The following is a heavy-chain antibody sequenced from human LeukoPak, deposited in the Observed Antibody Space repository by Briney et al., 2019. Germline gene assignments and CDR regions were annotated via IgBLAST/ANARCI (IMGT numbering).Heavy chain of an antibody. J-gene: IGHJ6*02. D-gene: IGHD3-16*01. Sequence: GGSLKLSCAASGFTFSPSWMHWVRQGPGKGLEWVSRIKGDGTYKNYADSVRGRFTISRDNAKNSLYLQMSNLRAEDTAVYFCARGGGLDVWGQGATVTVSS. CDR2: IKGDGTYK. CDR1: GFTFSPSW. CDR3: ARGGGLDV. V-gene: IGHV3-74*01.